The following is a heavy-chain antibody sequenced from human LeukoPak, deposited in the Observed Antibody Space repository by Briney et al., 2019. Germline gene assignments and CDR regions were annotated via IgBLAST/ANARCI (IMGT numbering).Heavy chain of an antibody. J-gene: IGHJ4*02. V-gene: IGHV1-69*05. D-gene: IGHD3-16*02. CDR2: IIPIFGTA. CDR3: ASDHYDYVWGSYRLTYFDY. Sequence: SVKVSCKASGGTFSSYAISWVRQAPGQGLEWMGRIIPIFGTANYAQKFQGRVTITTDESTSTAYMELSSLRSEDTAAYYCASDHYDYVWGSYRLTYFDYWGQGTLVTVSS. CDR1: GGTFSSYA.